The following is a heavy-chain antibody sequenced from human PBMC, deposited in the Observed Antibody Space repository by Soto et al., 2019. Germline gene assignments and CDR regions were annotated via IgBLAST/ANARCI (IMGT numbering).Heavy chain of an antibody. CDR1: GFTFSSYA. D-gene: IGHD6-13*01. Sequence: QVQLVESGGGVVQPGRSLRLSCAASGFTFSSYAMHWVRQAPGKGLEWVAVISYDGSNKYYADSVKGRFTISRDNSKNTLDLQMNRLRAEDTAVYYCARDQWYSSSWYLRGYYYYGMDVWGQGTTVTVSS. CDR2: ISYDGSNK. V-gene: IGHV3-30-3*01. CDR3: ARDQWYSSSWYLRGYYYYGMDV. J-gene: IGHJ6*02.